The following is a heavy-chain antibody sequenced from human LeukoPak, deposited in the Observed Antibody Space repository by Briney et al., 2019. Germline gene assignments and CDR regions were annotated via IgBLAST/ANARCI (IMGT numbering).Heavy chain of an antibody. D-gene: IGHD3-10*01. CDR2: IYYSGST. Sequence: SETLSLTCTVSGGSISSYYWSWIRQPPGKGLEWVGNIYYSGSTNYNPSLKSRVTISVDTSKNQFSLKLTSVTAADTAVYYCARVKYYYGSGGDYFDYWGQGTLVTVSS. J-gene: IGHJ4*02. CDR1: GGSISSYY. V-gene: IGHV4-59*01. CDR3: ARVKYYYGSGGDYFDY.